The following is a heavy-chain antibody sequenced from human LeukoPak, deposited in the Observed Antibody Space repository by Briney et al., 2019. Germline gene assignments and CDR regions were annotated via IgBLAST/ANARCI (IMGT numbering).Heavy chain of an antibody. CDR1: GGSISSSSYY. CDR2: IYYSGST. D-gene: IGHD7-27*01. CDR3: ARLSGAGRDY. J-gene: IGHJ4*02. V-gene: IGHV4-39*01. Sequence: SETLSLTCTVSGGSISSSSYYWGWIRQPPGKGLEWIGSIYYSGSTYYNPSLKSRVTISVDTSKNQFSLKLSSVTAADTAVYYGARLSGAGRDYWGQGTLVTVSS.